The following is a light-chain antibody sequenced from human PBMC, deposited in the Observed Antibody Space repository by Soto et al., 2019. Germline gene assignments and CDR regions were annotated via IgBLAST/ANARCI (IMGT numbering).Light chain of an antibody. Sequence: QSVLTQAPSVSGAPGQRVTISCTGSTSNIGAGYDVHWYQQLPGTAPKVLIYANSNRPSGVPDRFSGSKSVTSASLAITGLQAEDEADYYCQSYDSSLSGWVFGGGTKVTVL. CDR1: TSNIGAGYD. CDR2: ANS. CDR3: QSYDSSLSGWV. J-gene: IGLJ3*02. V-gene: IGLV1-40*01.